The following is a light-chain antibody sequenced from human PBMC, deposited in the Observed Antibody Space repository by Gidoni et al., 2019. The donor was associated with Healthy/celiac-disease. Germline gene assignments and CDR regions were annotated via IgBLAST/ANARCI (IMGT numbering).Light chain of an antibody. CDR1: QSISSY. J-gene: IGKJ2*01. V-gene: IGKV1-39*01. CDR2: AAS. Sequence: DLQITQSPSSLSASVGDRVTIPCRASQSISSYLNWYQQKPGKAPKLLIYAASSLQSGVPSRFSGSGSGTDFTLTISSLQTEDVATYDCQQSYSTPRTFGQXTKLEIK. CDR3: QQSYSTPRT.